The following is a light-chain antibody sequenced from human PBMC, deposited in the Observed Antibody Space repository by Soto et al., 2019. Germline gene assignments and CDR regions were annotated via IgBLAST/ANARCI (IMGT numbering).Light chain of an antibody. CDR1: SSNIGAGSD. CDR2: GTS. CDR3: QSYDNSLIGSV. J-gene: IGLJ3*02. V-gene: IGLV1-40*01. Sequence: QRVRKSPASVTGVDLHGLPIFCTESSSNIGAGSDVHWYQQLPGTAPKLLILGTSNRPSGVPDRFSGSKSGTSASLAITGLQAEDEADYYCQSYDNSLIGSVFGGGTKVTVL.